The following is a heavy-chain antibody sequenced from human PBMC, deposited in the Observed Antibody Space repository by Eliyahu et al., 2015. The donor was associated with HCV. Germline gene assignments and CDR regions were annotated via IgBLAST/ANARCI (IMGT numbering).Heavy chain of an antibody. CDR2: IYWHDEK. D-gene: IGHD2-15*01. V-gene: IGHV2-5*01. Sequence: QITLKESGPTLVKPTQTLTLTCSFSGFSFTSSGEGVGWIRQTPGKALEWLALIYWHDEKRYSSFLKSRLTITKDPSKNQVVLTMTNMDPVDTATYFCAHSHKYCSDGSCSYFDYWGQGTLVTVSS. J-gene: IGHJ4*02. CDR1: GFSFTSSGEG. CDR3: AHSHKYCSDGSCSYFDY.